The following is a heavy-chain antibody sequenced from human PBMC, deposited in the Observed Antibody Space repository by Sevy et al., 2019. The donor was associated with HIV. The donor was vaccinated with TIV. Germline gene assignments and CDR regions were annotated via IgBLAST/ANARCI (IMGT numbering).Heavy chain of an antibody. J-gene: IGHJ4*02. V-gene: IGHV4-59*13. Sequence: SETLSLTCTVSGGSISSYYWSWIRQPPGKGLEWIGYIYYSGSTKYNSSLKSRVTISVDTSKNQFSLKLSSVTAADTAVYYCARVNYYDSSGFDYWGQGTLVTVSS. CDR2: IYYSGST. CDR1: GGSISSYY. D-gene: IGHD3-22*01. CDR3: ARVNYYDSSGFDY.